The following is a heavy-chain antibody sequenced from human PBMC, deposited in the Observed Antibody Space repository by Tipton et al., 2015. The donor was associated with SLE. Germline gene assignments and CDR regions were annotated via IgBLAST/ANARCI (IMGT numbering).Heavy chain of an antibody. V-gene: IGHV4-59*01. D-gene: IGHD3-3*01. Sequence: TLSLTCAVYGGSFSGYYWSWIRQPPGKGLEWIGYIYYSGSTNYNPSLKSRVTISVDTSKNQFSLKLSSVTAADTAVYYCARASTWSYYYYYMDVWGKGTTVTVSS. CDR1: GGSFSGYY. J-gene: IGHJ6*03. CDR3: ARASTWSYYYYYMDV. CDR2: IYYSGST.